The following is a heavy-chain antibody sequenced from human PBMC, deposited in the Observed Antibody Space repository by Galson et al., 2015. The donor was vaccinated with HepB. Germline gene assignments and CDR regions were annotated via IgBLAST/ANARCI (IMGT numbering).Heavy chain of an antibody. Sequence: SLRLSCAASGFTFSSYGMHWVRQAPGKGLEWVAVISYDGSNKYYADSVKGRFTISRDNSKNTLYLQMNSLRAEDTAVYYCAKDWQFRSITIFGVVTSYYFDYWGQGTLVTVSS. CDR1: GFTFSSYG. V-gene: IGHV3-30*18. J-gene: IGHJ4*02. CDR3: AKDWQFRSITIFGVVTSYYFDY. D-gene: IGHD3-3*01. CDR2: ISYDGSNK.